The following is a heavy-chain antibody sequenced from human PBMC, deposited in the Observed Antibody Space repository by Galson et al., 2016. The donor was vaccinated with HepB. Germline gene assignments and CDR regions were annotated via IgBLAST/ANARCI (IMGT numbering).Heavy chain of an antibody. CDR2: ISYDGGNT. Sequence: SLRLSCATSGYSFWRYWMSWVRQAPGKGLEWVAVISYDGGNTYYADSVKGRFTISRDNSKNTLHLQMNSLRSEDTAVYYCAKNDILAGYSAFDYWGQGTLVTVSS. CDR3: AKNDILAGYSAFDY. V-gene: IGHV3-30*18. CDR1: GYSFWRYW. J-gene: IGHJ4*02. D-gene: IGHD3-9*01.